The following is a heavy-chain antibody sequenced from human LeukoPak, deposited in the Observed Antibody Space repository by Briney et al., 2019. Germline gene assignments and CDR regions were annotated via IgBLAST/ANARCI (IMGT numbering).Heavy chain of an antibody. Sequence: GSLRLSCAASGFTFSSYWMSWVRQAPGKGLEWVANIKQDGSEKYYVDSVKGRFTISRDNAKNSLYLQINSLRAEDTAVYYCERDGDYYGMDVWGQGTTVTVSS. V-gene: IGHV3-7*01. J-gene: IGHJ6*02. D-gene: IGHD3-3*01. CDR1: GFTFSSYW. CDR2: IKQDGSEK. CDR3: ERDGDYYGMDV.